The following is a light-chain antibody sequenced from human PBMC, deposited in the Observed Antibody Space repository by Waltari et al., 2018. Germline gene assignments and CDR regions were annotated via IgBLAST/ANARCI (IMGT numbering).Light chain of an antibody. CDR1: QSLTKRY. Sequence: VLPQSPRTLSLSPGERATLSCRASQSLTKRYLAWYQQKPGQAPRLLIYGASSRAAGSPDRFSGSGSGTDFTLTISRLEPDDFAVYYCQQYGSSVMYTFGQGTKLEIK. V-gene: IGKV3-20*01. CDR2: GAS. CDR3: QQYGSSVMYT. J-gene: IGKJ2*01.